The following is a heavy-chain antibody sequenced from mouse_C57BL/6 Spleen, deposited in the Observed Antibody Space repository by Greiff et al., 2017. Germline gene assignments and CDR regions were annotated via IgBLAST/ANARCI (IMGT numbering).Heavy chain of an antibody. V-gene: IGHV2-2*01. CDR2: IWSGGST. Sequence: QVQLQQSGPGLVQPSQSLSITCTVSGFSLTSYGVHWVRQSPGTGLEWLGVIWSGGSTDSNAAFISRLSISKDNSKSQVFFKMNSLQADDTAIYYCARKDYSKIGAMDYWGQGTSVTVSS. D-gene: IGHD2-5*01. CDR3: ARKDYSKIGAMDY. CDR1: GFSLTSYG. J-gene: IGHJ4*01.